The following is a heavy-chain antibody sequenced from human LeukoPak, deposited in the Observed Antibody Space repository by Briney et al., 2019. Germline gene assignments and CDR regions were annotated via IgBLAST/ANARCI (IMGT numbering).Heavy chain of an antibody. J-gene: IGHJ4*02. Sequence: KSSETLSLTCTVSGDSISSGNYYWSWIRQPAGKGLEWIGRVYPSGSTNYNPSLKSRVTISIDTSKNQFSLKLSSVTAADTAVYYCARGGRYGGEPSAFFDYWGQGTLVTVSS. CDR3: ARGGRYGGEPSAFFDY. CDR1: GDSISSGNYY. V-gene: IGHV4-61*02. D-gene: IGHD4-23*01. CDR2: VYPSGST.